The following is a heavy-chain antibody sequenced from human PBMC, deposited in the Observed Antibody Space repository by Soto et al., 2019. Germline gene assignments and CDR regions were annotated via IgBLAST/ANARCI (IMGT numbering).Heavy chain of an antibody. CDR3: ASLKMAAAGIEDYYYYGMDV. D-gene: IGHD6-13*01. V-gene: IGHV1-18*01. CDR1: GYTFTSYG. CDR2: ISAYNGNT. J-gene: IGHJ6*02. Sequence: SVKVSCKASGYTFTSYGISWVRQAPGQGLEWMGWISAYNGNTNYAQKLQGRVTMTTDTSTSTAYMELRSLRSDDTAVYYCASLKMAAAGIEDYYYYGMDVWGQGTTVTVSS.